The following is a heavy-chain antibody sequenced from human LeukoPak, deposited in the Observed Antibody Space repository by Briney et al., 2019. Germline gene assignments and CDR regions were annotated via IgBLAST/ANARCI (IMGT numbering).Heavy chain of an antibody. J-gene: IGHJ4*02. D-gene: IGHD3-10*01. V-gene: IGHV3-30*04. CDR3: TTDGILLWFGEPSSPYFDY. Sequence: PGGSLRLSCAASGFTFSSYAMHWVRQAPGKGLEWVAVISYDGSNKYYADSVKGRFTISRDNSKNTLYLQMNSLRAEDTAVYYCTTDGILLWFGEPSSPYFDYWGQGTLVTVSS. CDR2: ISYDGSNK. CDR1: GFTFSSYA.